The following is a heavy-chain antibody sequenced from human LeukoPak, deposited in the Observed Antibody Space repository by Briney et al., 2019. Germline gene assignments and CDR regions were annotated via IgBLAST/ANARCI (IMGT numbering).Heavy chain of an antibody. CDR3: ARGLVTIGFDY. CDR2: ISHNSNYI. V-gene: IGHV3-21*01. CDR1: GFTFNTYS. J-gene: IGHJ4*02. D-gene: IGHD3-9*01. Sequence: GGSLRLSCAASGFTFNTYSLDWVRQAPGKGLEWVSSISHNSNYIYYADSVKGRFTVSRDNAKNSLFLQMNSLRAEDTAVYYCARGLVTIGFDYWGQETLVTVSS.